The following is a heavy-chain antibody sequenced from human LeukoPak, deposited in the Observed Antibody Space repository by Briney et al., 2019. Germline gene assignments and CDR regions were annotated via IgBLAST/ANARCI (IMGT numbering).Heavy chain of an antibody. CDR2: ISSSSSYI. Sequence: GGSLRLSCAASGFTFSSYSMNWVRQAPGKGLEWVSPISSSSSYIYYADSVKGRFTISRDNAKNSLYLQMNSLRAEDTAVYYCARVYPYIVVVPADAYYYYGMDVWGQGTTVTVSS. D-gene: IGHD2-2*01. J-gene: IGHJ6*02. CDR3: ARVYPYIVVVPADAYYYYGMDV. V-gene: IGHV3-21*01. CDR1: GFTFSSYS.